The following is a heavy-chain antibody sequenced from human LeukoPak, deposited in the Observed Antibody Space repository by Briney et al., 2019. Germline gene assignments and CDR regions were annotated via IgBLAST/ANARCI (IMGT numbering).Heavy chain of an antibody. CDR2: INHSGST. J-gene: IGHJ4*02. CDR1: GVSFSGYY. Sequence: KPSETLSLTCAVYGVSFSGYYWSWIRQPPGKGLEWIGEINHSGSTNYNPSLKSRVTISVDTSKNQFSLKLSSVTAADTAVYYCASSYYYGSGSILPDYWGQGTLVTVSS. D-gene: IGHD3-10*01. V-gene: IGHV4-34*01. CDR3: ASSYYYGSGSILPDY.